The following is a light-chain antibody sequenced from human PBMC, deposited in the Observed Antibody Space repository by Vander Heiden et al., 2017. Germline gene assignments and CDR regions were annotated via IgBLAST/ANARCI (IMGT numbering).Light chain of an antibody. J-gene: IGKJ4*01. CDR3: QQYDNAPLT. CDR1: HGITTY. V-gene: IGKV1-33*01. CDR2: DAS. Sequence: DIQMTQAPSSLSASVGDRVTITCQASHGITTYLNRFQQKPGKAPKSLIYDASNLKTGVPSRFSGSGSGTHFTLTISSLQPEDSATYYCQQYDNAPLTFGGGTKVEIK.